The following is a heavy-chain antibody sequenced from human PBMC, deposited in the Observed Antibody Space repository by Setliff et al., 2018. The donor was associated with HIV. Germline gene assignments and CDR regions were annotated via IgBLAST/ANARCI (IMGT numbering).Heavy chain of an antibody. J-gene: IGHJ5*01. CDR1: GGYISSSGYY. V-gene: IGHV4-31*03. D-gene: IGHD5-18*01. CDR2: IFYSGYA. Sequence: SETLSLTCSVSGGYISSSGYYWTWIRQSPGEGLEWIGYIFYSGYAKYNPSLRSRVTVSLDTSKNQFSLKLTSLTAADTAVYYCARIPNPGHSFGWFDSWGQGTLVTVSS. CDR3: ARIPNPGHSFGWFDS.